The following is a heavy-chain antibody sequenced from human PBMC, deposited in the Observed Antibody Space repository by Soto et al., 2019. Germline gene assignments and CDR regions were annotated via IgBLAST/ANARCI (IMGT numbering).Heavy chain of an antibody. CDR1: GGSISSSSYY. J-gene: IGHJ4*02. CDR2: IYYSGST. V-gene: IGHV4-39*07. D-gene: IGHD2-2*01. CDR3: ARGRPLGVVPAAMELDY. Sequence: SETLSLICTVSGGSISSSSYYWGWIRQPPGKGLEWIGSIYYSGSTYYNPSLKSRVTISVDTSKNQFSLKLSSVTAADTAVYYCARGRPLGVVPAAMELDYWGQGTLVTVSS.